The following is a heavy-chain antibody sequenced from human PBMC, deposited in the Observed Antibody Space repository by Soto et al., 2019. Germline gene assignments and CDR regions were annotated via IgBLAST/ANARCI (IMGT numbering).Heavy chain of an antibody. CDR3: ARDPLYSDSTGYYFDY. D-gene: IGHD3-22*01. CDR1: GFIVSTYS. CDR2: ISGSSSDI. V-gene: IGHV3-21*01. J-gene: IGHJ4*02. Sequence: GGSLRLACAASGFIVSTYSMNGIRQAPGKGLEWVSSISGSSSDIFYADSVRGRFTISRDNAHNSLYLQLDSLRDEDTAVYYCARDPLYSDSTGYYFDYWGQGNLVTVSS.